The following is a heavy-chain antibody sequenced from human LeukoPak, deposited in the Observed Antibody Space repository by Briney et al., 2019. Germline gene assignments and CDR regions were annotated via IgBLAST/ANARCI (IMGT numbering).Heavy chain of an antibody. CDR2: IWYDGSNK. CDR3: ARVYSAYDPYGMDV. Sequence: GRSLRLSCAASGFTFSSYGMHWVRQAPGKGLEWVAVIWYDGSNKYYADSVKGRFTISRDNSKNTLYLQMNSLRAEDTAVYYCARVYSAYDPYGMDVWGKGTTVTVSS. J-gene: IGHJ6*04. V-gene: IGHV3-33*01. D-gene: IGHD5-12*01. CDR1: GFTFSSYG.